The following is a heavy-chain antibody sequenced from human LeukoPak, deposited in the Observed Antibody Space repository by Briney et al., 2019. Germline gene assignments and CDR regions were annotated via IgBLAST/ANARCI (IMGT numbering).Heavy chain of an antibody. V-gene: IGHV4-4*07. J-gene: IGHJ4*02. CDR3: ARVGSDGSYFDS. Sequence: SETLSLTCTVSGHSINYHWSWIRQPAGKGLEFIGRIYASGSANYNPSLQSRVTMSVDTSNNQFSLKLNSVTAADTAVYYCARVGSDGSYFDSWGQGTLVTVSS. CDR1: GHSINYH. CDR2: IYASGSA. D-gene: IGHD1-26*01.